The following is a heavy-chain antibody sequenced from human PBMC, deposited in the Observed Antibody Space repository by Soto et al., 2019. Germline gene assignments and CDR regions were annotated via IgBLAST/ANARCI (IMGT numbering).Heavy chain of an antibody. CDR3: GRDFGSGHADV. D-gene: IGHD1-26*01. Sequence: DVQLVQSGGEVKEPGESLRISCQTSDEIFKKYWIPWVRQMPGRGLEWVGRIDPSDSYTTYNPSLKGHVILSVDKSVNTAYVQWSSLRASDTATYFCGRDFGSGHADVWGQGTRVTVSS. CDR2: IDPSDSYT. J-gene: IGHJ6*01. V-gene: IGHV5-10-1*03. CDR1: DEIFKKYW.